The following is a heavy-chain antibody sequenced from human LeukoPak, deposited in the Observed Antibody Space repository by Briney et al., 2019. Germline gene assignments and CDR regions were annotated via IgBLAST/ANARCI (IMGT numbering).Heavy chain of an antibody. Sequence: SETLSLTCAVYGGSFSGYYWSWIRQPPGKGLEWIGEINHSGSTNYNPSLKSRVSISVDTSKNQFSLKMSSVTAADTAVYYCARLGSSGWSYYFDYWGQGTLVTVSS. CDR1: GGSFSGYY. CDR2: INHSGST. CDR3: ARLGSSGWSYYFDY. V-gene: IGHV4-34*01. D-gene: IGHD6-19*01. J-gene: IGHJ4*02.